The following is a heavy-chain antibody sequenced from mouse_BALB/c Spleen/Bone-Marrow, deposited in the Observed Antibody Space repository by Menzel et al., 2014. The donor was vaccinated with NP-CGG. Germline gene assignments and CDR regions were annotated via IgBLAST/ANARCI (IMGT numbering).Heavy chain of an antibody. CDR2: INPNNGGT. J-gene: IGHJ3*01. V-gene: IGHV1-18*01. CDR3: ARSYGYERSWFAY. D-gene: IGHD2-2*01. Sequence: EVKLVESGPEVVKPGASVKISCKTSGYTFTEYTMHWVKQSHGKSLEWIGGINPNNGGTTYNQKLKGKATLTVDKSSSTAYMELRSLTSEDSAVYYCARSYGYERSWFAYWGQGTLVTVSA. CDR1: GYTFTEYT.